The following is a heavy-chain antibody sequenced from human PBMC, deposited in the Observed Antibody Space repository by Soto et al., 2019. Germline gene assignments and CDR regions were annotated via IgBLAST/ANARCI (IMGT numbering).Heavy chain of an antibody. Sequence: GGSLRLSCAASGFTFSSYGMHWVRQAPGKGLEWVAVISYDGSNKYYADSVKGRFTISRDKSKNTLYLQMNSLRAEDTAVYYCAKEQRRYSSGYYYSSSPFQHWGQGTLVTVSS. D-gene: IGHD3-22*01. V-gene: IGHV3-30*18. CDR3: AKEQRRYSSGYYYSSSPFQH. CDR1: GFTFSSYG. CDR2: ISYDGSNK. J-gene: IGHJ1*01.